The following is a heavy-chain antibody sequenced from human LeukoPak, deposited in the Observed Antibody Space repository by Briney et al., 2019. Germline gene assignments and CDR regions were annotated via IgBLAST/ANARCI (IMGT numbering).Heavy chain of an antibody. CDR1: GFTFSNFW. J-gene: IGHJ4*02. D-gene: IGHD3-10*01. V-gene: IGHV3-7*01. CDR3: ARPQLYNSGTSYIGY. CDR2: INQDGSEK. Sequence: GGSLRLSCAASGFTFSNFWMSWVRQAPGKGLECLANINQDGSEKYYVDSVKGRFTISRDNAKNSLYLQMNSLRAEDTAVYYCARPQLYNSGTSYIGYWGQGALVTVSS.